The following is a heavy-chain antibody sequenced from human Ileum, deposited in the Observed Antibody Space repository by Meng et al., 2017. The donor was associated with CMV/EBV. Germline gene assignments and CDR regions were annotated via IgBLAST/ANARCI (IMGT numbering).Heavy chain of an antibody. CDR3: ARGRNRAFDS. D-gene: IGHD3-16*02. V-gene: IGHV6-1*01. J-gene: IGHJ4*02. CDR2: TYYRSKWYS. CDR1: GDSVSNNIYT. Sequence: SQTLSLTCAISGDSVSNNIYTCNWIRQSPSRGLEWLGMTYYRSKWYSAYVVSVKSRITIIADTAKTQFSLQMNSVTPEDTAVYYCARGRNRAFDSWGQGALVTVSS.